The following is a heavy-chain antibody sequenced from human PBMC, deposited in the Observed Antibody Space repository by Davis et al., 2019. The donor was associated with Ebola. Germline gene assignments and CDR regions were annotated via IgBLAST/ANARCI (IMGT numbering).Heavy chain of an antibody. D-gene: IGHD2-2*01. J-gene: IGHJ6*04. Sequence: ASVKVSCKTSGYTFTNYFVHWVRQAPGQGLEWMGSINCNNGGTNYVQKLQGRVTMTRDTSIGTAYMELSRLESDDTAVYYCARGPRYQLLYYYYGMDVWGKGTTVTVSS. CDR1: GYTFTNYF. CDR3: ARGPRYQLLYYYYGMDV. CDR2: INCNNGGT. V-gene: IGHV1-2*02.